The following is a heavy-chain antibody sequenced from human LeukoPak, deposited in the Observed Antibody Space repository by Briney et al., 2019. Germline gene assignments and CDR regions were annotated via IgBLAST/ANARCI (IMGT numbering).Heavy chain of an antibody. J-gene: IGHJ4*02. V-gene: IGHV3-21*01. CDR3: ATGIAAAGVDY. D-gene: IGHD6-13*01. Sequence: GGSLRLSCAASGFAFSSYSMNWVRQAPGKGLEWVSSISSSSSYIYYADSVKGRFTIPRDNAKNSLYLQMNSLRAEDTAVYYCATGIAAAGVDYWGQGTLVTVSS. CDR2: ISSSSSYI. CDR1: GFAFSSYS.